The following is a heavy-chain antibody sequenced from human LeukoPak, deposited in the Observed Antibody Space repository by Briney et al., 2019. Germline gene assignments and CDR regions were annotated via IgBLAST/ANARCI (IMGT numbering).Heavy chain of an antibody. CDR2: FDPEDGET. Sequence: GASVKVSCKVSGYTLTELSMHWVRQAPGKGLEWMGGFDPEDGETIYAQKFQGRVTMTEDTATDTAYMELSSLRSEETAVYYCAADLDYGGNSGEYYWGQGTLVTVSS. J-gene: IGHJ4*02. CDR3: AADLDYGGNSGEYY. V-gene: IGHV1-24*01. CDR1: GYTLTELS. D-gene: IGHD4-23*01.